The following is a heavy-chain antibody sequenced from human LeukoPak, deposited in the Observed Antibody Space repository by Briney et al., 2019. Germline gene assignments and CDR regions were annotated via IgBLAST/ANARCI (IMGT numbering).Heavy chain of an antibody. D-gene: IGHD1/OR15-1a*01. V-gene: IGHV3-53*01. Sequence: PGGSPRLPCATSGFIVSRHYMGWVRQAPGKGLEWVSVIYSGGSTYYADSVKGRFTISRDNSKNTLYLQMNSLRAEDTAVYYCARVDSNSADWGQGTLVTVSS. CDR1: GFIVSRHY. J-gene: IGHJ4*02. CDR3: ARVDSNSAD. CDR2: IYSGGST.